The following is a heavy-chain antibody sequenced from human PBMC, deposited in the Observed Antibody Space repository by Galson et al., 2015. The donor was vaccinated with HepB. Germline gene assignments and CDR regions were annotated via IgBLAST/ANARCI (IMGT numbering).Heavy chain of an antibody. D-gene: IGHD3-9*01. CDR3: ARLASYYDILTGYIYYYYMDV. CDR1: GYSFTSYW. CDR2: IYPGDSDT. Sequence: QSGAEVKKPGESLKISCKGSGYSFTSYWIGWVRQMPGKGLEWMGIIYPGDSDTRYSPSFQGQVTISADKSISTAYLQWSSLKASDTAMYYCARLASYYDILTGYIYYYYMDVWGKGTTVTVSS. J-gene: IGHJ6*03. V-gene: IGHV5-51*01.